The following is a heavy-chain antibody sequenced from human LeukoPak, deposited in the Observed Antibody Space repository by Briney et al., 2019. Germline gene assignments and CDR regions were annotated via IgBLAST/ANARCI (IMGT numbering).Heavy chain of an antibody. CDR1: GFTVSSYA. D-gene: IGHD6-6*01. V-gene: IGHV3-23*01. CDR3: AKDPMAARPYYFDY. CDR2: ISGSGGST. J-gene: IGHJ4*02. Sequence: WGSLRLSCAGSGFTVSSYAMSWVRPGPGQGLEWGSAISGSGGSTYYADSVKGRFTISRDNSKNTMYLQMNSLRAEDTAVYYCAKDPMAARPYYFDYWGQGTLVTVSS.